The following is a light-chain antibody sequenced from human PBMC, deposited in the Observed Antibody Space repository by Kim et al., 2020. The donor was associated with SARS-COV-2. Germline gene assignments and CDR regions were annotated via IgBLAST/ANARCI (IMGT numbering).Light chain of an antibody. CDR1: SANIGAGYD. CDR3: QSYDSSLSGSVV. CDR2: GNS. V-gene: IGLV1-40*01. J-gene: IGLJ2*01. Sequence: VTISCTGSSANIGAGYDVHWYQQLPGTAPKLLIYGNSNRPSGVPDRFSGSKSGTSASLAITGLQAEDEADFYCQSYDSSLSGSVVFGGGTQLTVL.